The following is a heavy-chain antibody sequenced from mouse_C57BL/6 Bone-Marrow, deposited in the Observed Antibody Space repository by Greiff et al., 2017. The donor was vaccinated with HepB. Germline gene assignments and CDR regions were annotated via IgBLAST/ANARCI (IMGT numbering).Heavy chain of an antibody. Sequence: EVQLQQSGPELVKPGASVKISCKASGYTFTDYYMNWVKQSLGKSLEWIGDINPNNGGTSYNQKFKGKATLTVDKSSSTAYMELRSLTSEDSAVYYCAREGIYYGNYDWFAYWGQGTLVTVSA. J-gene: IGHJ3*01. V-gene: IGHV1-26*01. CDR3: AREGIYYGNYDWFAY. CDR1: GYTFTDYY. CDR2: INPNNGGT. D-gene: IGHD2-1*01.